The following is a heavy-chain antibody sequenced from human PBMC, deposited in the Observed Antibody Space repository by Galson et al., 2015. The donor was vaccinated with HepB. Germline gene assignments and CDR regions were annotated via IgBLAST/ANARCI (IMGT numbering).Heavy chain of an antibody. V-gene: IGHV1-18*01. D-gene: IGHD3-3*01. CDR1: GYTFTSYG. CDR2: ISAYNGNT. Sequence: SVKVSCKASGYTFTSYGISWVRQAPGQGLEWMGWISAYNGNTNYAQKLQGRVTMTTDTSTSTAYMELRSLRSDDTAVYYCARDQGITIFGVVRHYYYYMDVWGKGTTVTVSS. J-gene: IGHJ6*03. CDR3: ARDQGITIFGVVRHYYYYMDV.